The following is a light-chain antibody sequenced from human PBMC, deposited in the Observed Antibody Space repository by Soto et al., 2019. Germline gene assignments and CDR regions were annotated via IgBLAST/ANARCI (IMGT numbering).Light chain of an antibody. V-gene: IGLV9-49*01. J-gene: IGLJ2*01. CDR3: GADPVSGSDSV. CDR2: VGADGVVG. Sequence: QPVLTQPPSASASLGDSVTLTCTLSSGYSNYKVDWYQQRPGKGPRFVMRVGADGVVGSKGDGIPDRFSVLGSGLNRYLTIKNIQEEDESDYHCGADPVSGSDSVFGGGTKLTVL. CDR1: SGYSNYK.